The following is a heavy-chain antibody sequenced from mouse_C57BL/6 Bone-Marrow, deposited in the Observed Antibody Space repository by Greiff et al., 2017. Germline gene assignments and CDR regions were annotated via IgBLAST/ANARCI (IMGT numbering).Heavy chain of an antibody. J-gene: IGHJ2*01. CDR3: ATFGVVVDYFDD. CDR2: IDPEDGET. D-gene: IGHD1-1*01. V-gene: IGHV14-2*01. Sequence: KQRTEQGLEWIGRIDPEDGETKYAPKFQGKATITADTSSNTAYLQLSSLTSEDTAVYYCATFGVVVDYFDDWGQGTTLTVSS.